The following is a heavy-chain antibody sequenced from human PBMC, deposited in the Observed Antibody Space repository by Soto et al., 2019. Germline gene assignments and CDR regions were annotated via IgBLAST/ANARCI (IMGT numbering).Heavy chain of an antibody. CDR3: AKDGSSWYSNWFDP. CDR2: ISSSSSNI. D-gene: IGHD6-13*01. Sequence: GGSLRLSCAASGVTFSSYSMNWVRQAPGKGLEWVSAISSSSSNIYYADSVKGRFTISRDNSKNTLYLQMNSLRAEDTAVYYCAKDGSSWYSNWFDPWGQGTLVTVSS. J-gene: IGHJ5*02. CDR1: GVTFSSYS. V-gene: IGHV3-21*04.